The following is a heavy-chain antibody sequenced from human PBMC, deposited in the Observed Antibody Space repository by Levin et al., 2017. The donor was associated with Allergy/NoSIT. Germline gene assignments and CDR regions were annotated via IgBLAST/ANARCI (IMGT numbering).Heavy chain of an antibody. CDR3: ARDKDDFWSGGGWFDP. D-gene: IGHD3-3*01. Sequence: PGESLKISCAASGFTFSDYYISWIRQAPGKGLEWISYISATGKTTSYTDSVKGRFTISRDNVNNSVYLQMNSLRVEDTAVYFCARDKDDFWSGGGWFDPWGQGTLVTVSS. V-gene: IGHV3-11*01. J-gene: IGHJ5*02. CDR2: ISATGKTT. CDR1: GFTFSDYY.